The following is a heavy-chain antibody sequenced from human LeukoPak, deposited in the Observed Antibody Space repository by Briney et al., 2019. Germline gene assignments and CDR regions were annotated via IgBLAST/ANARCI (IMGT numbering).Heavy chain of an antibody. Sequence: GESLKISCKGSGYSFTSYWVGWVRQMPGKGLEWMGIIYPGDSDTRYGPSFQGQVTISADKSISTAYLQWSSLKASDTAMYYCARSFMVRGVSIWFDPWGQGTLVTVSS. V-gene: IGHV5-51*01. CDR3: ARSFMVRGVSIWFDP. D-gene: IGHD3-10*01. J-gene: IGHJ5*02. CDR1: GYSFTSYW. CDR2: IYPGDSDT.